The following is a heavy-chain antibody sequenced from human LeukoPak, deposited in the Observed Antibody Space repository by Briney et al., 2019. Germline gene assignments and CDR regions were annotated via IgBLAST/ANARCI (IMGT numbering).Heavy chain of an antibody. J-gene: IGHJ5*01. CDR2: SIPMLGIP. V-gene: IGHV1-69*05. CDR1: GGTFSNYA. Sequence: ASVKVSCKTSGGTFSNYAINWVRQAPGQGLEWMGGSIPMLGIPNYAQKFQGRVTIMTDESTSTAYMELSSLRSEDTALYYCARARKGGDTAAAGPPDSWGQGTLVTVSS. CDR3: ARARKGGDTAAAGPPDS. D-gene: IGHD6-13*01.